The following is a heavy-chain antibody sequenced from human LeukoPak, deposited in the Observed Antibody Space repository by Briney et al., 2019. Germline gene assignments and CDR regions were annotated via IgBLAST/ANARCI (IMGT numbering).Heavy chain of an antibody. D-gene: IGHD2-15*01. CDR3: ARVLVVAATPTEVNNWFDP. Sequence: PSETLSLTCTVSGGSISSYYWSWIRQRAGKGLEWIGRIYTSGSTNYNPSLKSRVTMSVDTSKNQFSLKLSSVTAADTAVYYCARVLVVAATPTEVNNWFDPWGQGTLVTVSS. J-gene: IGHJ5*02. V-gene: IGHV4-4*07. CDR2: IYTSGST. CDR1: GGSISSYY.